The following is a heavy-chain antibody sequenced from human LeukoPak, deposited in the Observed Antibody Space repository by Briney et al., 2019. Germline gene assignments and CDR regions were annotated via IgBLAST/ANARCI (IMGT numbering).Heavy chain of an antibody. CDR2: INPNSGGT. Sequence: GASVKVSCKASGYTFTGYYMHWVRQAPGQGLEWMGWINPNSGGTNYQGRVTMTRDTSISTAYMELSRLRSDDTAVYYCARPLGSQGSYPLYNYWGQGTLVTVSS. CDR3: ARPLGSQGSYPLYNY. J-gene: IGHJ4*02. CDR1: GYTFTGYY. V-gene: IGHV1-2*02. D-gene: IGHD3-16*01.